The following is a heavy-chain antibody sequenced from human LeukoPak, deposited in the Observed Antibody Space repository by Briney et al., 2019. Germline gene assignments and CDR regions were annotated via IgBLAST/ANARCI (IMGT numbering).Heavy chain of an antibody. Sequence: SDTLSLTCTVSGGSISSYYWIWIRQSAGKGLECIGRMQPRGITHYNPSLMTRVTMSVDTSKNQFSLKLSSVTAADTAVYYCATDKYCSTTSCSFPTWFDPWGQGTLVTVSS. V-gene: IGHV4-4*07. D-gene: IGHD2-2*01. J-gene: IGHJ5*02. CDR1: GGSISSYY. CDR2: MQPRGIT. CDR3: ATDKYCSTTSCSFPTWFDP.